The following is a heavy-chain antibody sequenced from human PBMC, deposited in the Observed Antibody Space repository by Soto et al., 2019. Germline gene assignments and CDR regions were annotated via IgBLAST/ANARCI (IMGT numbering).Heavy chain of an antibody. CDR1: GDSIISSDFY. CDR3: ARHSLALRKNNWFDP. Sequence: SETLSLTCTVSGDSIISSDFYWGWVRQPPGKGLEWTGSIFYLGSSYYNPSLKSRVTMSVDTSKNQFSLRLRSVTAADTALYFCARHSLALRKNNWFDPWGQGIMVTVSS. J-gene: IGHJ5*02. V-gene: IGHV4-39*01. D-gene: IGHD3-3*02. CDR2: IFYLGSS.